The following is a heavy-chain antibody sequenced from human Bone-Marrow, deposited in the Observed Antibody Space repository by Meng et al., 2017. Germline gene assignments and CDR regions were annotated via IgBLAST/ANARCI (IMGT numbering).Heavy chain of an antibody. V-gene: IGHV1-2*06. J-gene: IGHJ5*02. CDR2: INPNSGGT. CDR1: GYTFTGYY. Sequence: ASVKVSCKASGYTFTGYYMHWVRQAPGQGLEWRGRINPNSGGTNYAQKFQGRVTMTRDTSISTAYMELSRLRSDDTAVYYCARAGAGRKQNWFDPWGQGTLVTVSS. CDR3: ARAGAGRKQNWFDP. D-gene: IGHD6-19*01.